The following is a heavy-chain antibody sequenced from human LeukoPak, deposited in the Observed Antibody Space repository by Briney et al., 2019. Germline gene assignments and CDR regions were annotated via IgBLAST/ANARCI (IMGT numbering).Heavy chain of an antibody. J-gene: IGHJ6*03. CDR3: ARDYSGYCSSTSCYPGGYMDV. D-gene: IGHD2-2*01. V-gene: IGHV4-39*07. CDR2: IYYSGST. Sequence: SETLSLTCTVSGGSISSSSYYWGWIRQPPGKGLEWIGSIYYSGSTYYNPSLKSRVTISVDTSKNQFSLKLSSVTAADTAVYYCARDYSGYCSSTSCYPGGYMDVWGKGTTVTVSS. CDR1: GGSISSSSYY.